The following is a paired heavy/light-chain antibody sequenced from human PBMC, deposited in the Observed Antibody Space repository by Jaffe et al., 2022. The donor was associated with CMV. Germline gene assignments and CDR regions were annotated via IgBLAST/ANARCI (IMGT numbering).Heavy chain of an antibody. V-gene: IGHV4-61*01. CDR2: IYYSGST. Sequence: QVQLQESGPGLVKPSETLSLTCTVSGGSVSSGTYYWSWIRQPPGKGLEWIGHIYYSGSTNNNPSLKSRVTISIDTSKNQFSLKLSSVTAADTAMYYCARGYYHHSTYWAPGEWGQGTLVTVSS. CDR3: ARGYYHHSTYWAPGE. CDR1: GGSVSSGTYY. D-gene: IGHD3-22*01. J-gene: IGHJ4*02.
Light chain of an antibody. Sequence: EIVLTQSPGTLSLSPGERATLSCRASQDFGSSYLAWYQQKPGQVPSLLIYGASTRAPGIPDRYSGSGSGTDFTLTISRLEPEDFAVYYCQQHADSPTFGPGTKVDIK. CDR2: GAS. V-gene: IGKV3-20*01. J-gene: IGKJ3*01. CDR1: QDFGSSY. CDR3: QQHADSPT.